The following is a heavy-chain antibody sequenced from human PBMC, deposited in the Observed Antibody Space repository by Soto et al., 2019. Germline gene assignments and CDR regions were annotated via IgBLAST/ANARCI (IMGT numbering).Heavy chain of an antibody. CDR2: IHPGDSDT. V-gene: IGHV5-51*01. CDR3: AKWPVGASRNWSDP. D-gene: IGHD1-26*01. J-gene: IGHJ5*02. Sequence: GESLKISCKGSGYSFTSSWIGLVRQMPGEGLEWMGIIHPGDSDTRYSPSFQGQVTISVDKSISTAYLQWSSLKASDTAMYYCAKWPVGASRNWSDPWGQGTLVTVS. CDR1: GYSFTSSW.